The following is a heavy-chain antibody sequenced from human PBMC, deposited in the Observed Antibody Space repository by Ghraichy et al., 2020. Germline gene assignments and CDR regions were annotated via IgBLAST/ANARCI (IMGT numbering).Heavy chain of an antibody. J-gene: IGHJ6*02. D-gene: IGHD6-19*01. CDR2: IYYSGST. V-gene: IGHV4-59*08. CDR3: ARLVAVAGTGPYYYYYGMDV. CDR1: GGSISSYY. Sequence: SETLSLTCTVSGGSISSYYWSWIRQPPGKGLEWIGYIYYSGSTNYNPSLKSRVTISVDTSKNQFSLKLSSVTAADTAVYYCARLVAVAGTGPYYYYYGMDVWGQGTTVTVSS.